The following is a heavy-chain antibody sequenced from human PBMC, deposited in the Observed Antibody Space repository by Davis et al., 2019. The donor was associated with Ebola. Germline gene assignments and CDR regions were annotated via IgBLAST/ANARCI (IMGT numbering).Heavy chain of an antibody. CDR3: ARDLPDPALRYYYDSSGSVDY. CDR1: GYTFTSYG. D-gene: IGHD3-22*01. J-gene: IGHJ4*02. CDR2: ISAYNGNT. Sequence: ASVKVSCKASGYTFTSYGISWVRQAPGQGLEWMGWISAYNGNTNYAQKLQGRVTMTTDTSTSTAYMELRSLRSDDTAVYYCARDLPDPALRYYYDSSGSVDYWGQGTLVTVSS. V-gene: IGHV1-18*01.